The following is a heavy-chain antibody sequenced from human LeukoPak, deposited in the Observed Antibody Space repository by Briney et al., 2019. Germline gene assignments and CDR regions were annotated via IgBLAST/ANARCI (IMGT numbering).Heavy chain of an antibody. CDR3: SYDTTGPEDY. D-gene: IGHD2-8*02. CDR1: GFTFDDFG. Sequence: GGSLRLSCAASGFTFDDFGMHWVRQAPGKGLEWVTGMSWNGGIVGYADSVKGRFTISRDNAKNTLYLQMNSLRAEDTAVYYCSYDTTGPEDYWGQGTLVTVSS. V-gene: IGHV3-9*01. J-gene: IGHJ4*02. CDR2: MSWNGGIV.